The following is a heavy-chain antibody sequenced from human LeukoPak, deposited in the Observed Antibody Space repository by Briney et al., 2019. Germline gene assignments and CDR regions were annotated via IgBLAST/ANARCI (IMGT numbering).Heavy chain of an antibody. CDR1: GFTFSRYA. Sequence: GGSLRLSCAASGFTFSRYAMNWVRQAPGKGLEWVSCISGGSTYYADSVKGRFTISRDNAKNSLYLQMNSLRAEDTAVYYCARVGKKYYDFWSGYQDAFDIWGQGTMVTVSS. CDR3: ARVGKKYYDFWSGYQDAFDI. CDR2: ISGGST. J-gene: IGHJ3*02. D-gene: IGHD3-3*01. V-gene: IGHV3-69-1*01.